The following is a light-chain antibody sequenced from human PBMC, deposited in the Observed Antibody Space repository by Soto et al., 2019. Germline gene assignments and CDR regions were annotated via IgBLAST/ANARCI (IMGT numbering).Light chain of an antibody. CDR3: QQGASFPFT. Sequence: DLQMTQSPSSVSASVGDRVTFTCRASQGVNRWLAWYHQKPGNAPELLISGASKLQSGVPTRFSGSGSGTEFTLTISSLQPEDFGIYYCQQGASFPFTFGQGTRLEIK. CDR1: QGVNRW. CDR2: GAS. J-gene: IGKJ5*01. V-gene: IGKV1-12*01.